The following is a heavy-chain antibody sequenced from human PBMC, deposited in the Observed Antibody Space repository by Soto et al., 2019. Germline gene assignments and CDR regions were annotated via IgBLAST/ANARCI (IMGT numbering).Heavy chain of an antibody. CDR1: GFTFSSYA. J-gene: IGHJ4*02. CDR3: AKDRQGSYFDY. V-gene: IGHV3-23*01. CDR2: ISGSGVST. Sequence: PGGSLRLSCAASGFTFSSYAMNWVRQAPGKGLEWVSTISGSGVSTYYADSVKGRFTISRDNSKNTLYLQMNSLRAEDTAVYYCAKDRQGSYFDYWGQETLVTVSS. D-gene: IGHD1-26*01.